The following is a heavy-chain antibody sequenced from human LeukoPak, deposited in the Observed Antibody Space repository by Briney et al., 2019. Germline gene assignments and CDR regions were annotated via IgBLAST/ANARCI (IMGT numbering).Heavy chain of an antibody. Sequence: PGGSLRLSCAASGFTFSNYAMSWVRQAPGKGLEWVSVISGSVGSTYYVDSVKGRFTISRDNAKNSLYLQMNSLRAEDTAVYYCARVVRGVIITKVCWFDPWGQGTLVTVSS. CDR2: ISGSVGST. J-gene: IGHJ5*02. CDR3: ARVVRGVIITKVCWFDP. CDR1: GFTFSNYA. D-gene: IGHD3-10*01. V-gene: IGHV3-23*01.